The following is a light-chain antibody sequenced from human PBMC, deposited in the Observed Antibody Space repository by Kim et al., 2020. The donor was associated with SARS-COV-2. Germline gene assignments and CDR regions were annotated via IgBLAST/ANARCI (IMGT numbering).Light chain of an antibody. CDR1: SLRNYY. CDR3: NSRDTSTNHYV. CDR2: GKN. Sequence: SSELTQDPAVSVALGQTVKITCQGDSLRNYYGSWFQQKPGQAPILVIFGKNNRPSGIPDRFSGSSSGNTASLTITGAQAGDEADYYCNSRDTSTNHYVFGTGTKVTVL. V-gene: IGLV3-19*01. J-gene: IGLJ1*01.